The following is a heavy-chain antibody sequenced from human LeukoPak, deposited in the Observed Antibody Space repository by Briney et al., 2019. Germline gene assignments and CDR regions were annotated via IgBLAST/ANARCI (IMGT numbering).Heavy chain of an antibody. J-gene: IGHJ4*02. Sequence: ASVKVSCKASGGTFSSYAISWVRQAPGQGLEWMGGIIPIFGTANYAQKFQGRVTITTDESTSTAYMELSSLRSEDTAVYYCARDNTVTTFRFDYWGQGTLVTVSS. CDR3: ARDNTVTTFRFDY. V-gene: IGHV1-69*05. CDR1: GGTFSSYA. CDR2: IIPIFGTA. D-gene: IGHD4-17*01.